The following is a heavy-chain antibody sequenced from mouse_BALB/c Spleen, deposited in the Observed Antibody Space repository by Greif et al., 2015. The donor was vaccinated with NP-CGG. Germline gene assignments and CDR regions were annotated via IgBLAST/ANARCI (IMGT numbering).Heavy chain of an antibody. V-gene: IGHV5-17*02. CDR3: ARGYGDY. D-gene: IGHD1-1*01. J-gene: IGHJ2*01. CDR2: ISSGSSTI. CDR1: GFTFSSFG. Sequence: EVKLVESGGGLVQPGGSRKLSCAASGFTFSSFGMHWVRQAPEKGLEWVAYISSGSSTIYYADTVKGRFTISRDNPKNTLFLQMTSLRSEDTAMYYCARGYGDYWGQGTTLTVSS.